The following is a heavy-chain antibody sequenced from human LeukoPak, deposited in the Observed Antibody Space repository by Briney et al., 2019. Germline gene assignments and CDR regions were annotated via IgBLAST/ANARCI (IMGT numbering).Heavy chain of an antibody. V-gene: IGHV3-30*18. CDR1: GFTFSSYG. CDR2: ISYDGSNK. CDR3: AKDRSYYDSSGYRYFDY. D-gene: IGHD3-22*01. J-gene: IGHJ4*02. Sequence: GRSLRLSCAASGFTFSSYGMHWVRQAPGKGLEWVAVISYDGSNKYYADSVKGRFTISRDNSKNTLYLQMNSLRAEDTAVYYYAKDRSYYDSSGYRYFDYWGQGTLVTVSS.